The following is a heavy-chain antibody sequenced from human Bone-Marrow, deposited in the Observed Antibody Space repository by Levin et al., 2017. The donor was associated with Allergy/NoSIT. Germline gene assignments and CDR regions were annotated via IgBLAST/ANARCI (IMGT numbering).Heavy chain of an antibody. V-gene: IGHV3-30*18. CDR1: GFIFSDFG. D-gene: IGHD6-19*01. J-gene: IGHJ4*02. CDR3: AKERTPRAAVALDY. CDR2: IAHDGTVE. Sequence: QPGESLKISCAASGFIFSDFGMQWVRQAPGKGLEWVAVIAHDGTVEHYVDSVKGRFDISRDNSKNTLYLQMNSLRAEDTAVYYCAKERTPRAAVALDYWGQGTLVTVFS.